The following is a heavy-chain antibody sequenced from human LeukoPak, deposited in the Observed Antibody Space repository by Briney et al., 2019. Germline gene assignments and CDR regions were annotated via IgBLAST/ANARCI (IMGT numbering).Heavy chain of an antibody. Sequence: PGGSLRLSCAASGFTFSSYWRSWVRQAPGKGLEWVANIKQDGSEKYYVDSVKGRFTISRDNAKNSLYLQMNSLRAEDTAVYYCARDTDKVEAFDYWGQGTLVTVSS. CDR1: GFTFSSYW. CDR2: IKQDGSEK. V-gene: IGHV3-7*01. CDR3: ARDTDKVEAFDY. J-gene: IGHJ4*02. D-gene: IGHD5-18*01.